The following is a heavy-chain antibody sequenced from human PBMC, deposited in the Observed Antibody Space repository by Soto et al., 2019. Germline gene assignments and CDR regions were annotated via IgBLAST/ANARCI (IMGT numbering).Heavy chain of an antibody. D-gene: IGHD2-15*01. CDR3: TRPGLGYCSGGSCYEPALLDY. CDR2: IRSKANSYAT. Sequence: PGGSLRLSCAASGFTFSGSAMHWVRQASGKGLEWVGRIRSKANSYATAYAASVKGRFTISRDDSKNTAYLQMNSLKTEDTAVYYCTRPGLGYCSGGSCYEPALLDYWGQGTLVTVSS. CDR1: GFTFSGSA. V-gene: IGHV3-73*01. J-gene: IGHJ4*02.